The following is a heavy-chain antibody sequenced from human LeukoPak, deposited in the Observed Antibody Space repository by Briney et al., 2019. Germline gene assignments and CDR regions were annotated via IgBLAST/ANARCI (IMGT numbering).Heavy chain of an antibody. CDR2: IKSKTDGGTT. D-gene: IGHD3-3*01. J-gene: IGHJ6*03. V-gene: IGHV3-15*01. CDR3: TTADDYDFWSGYYDYYYYYYMDV. Sequence: GGSLRLSCAASGFTFSNARMSWVRQAPGKGLEWVGRIKSKTDGGTTDYAAPVQGRFTISRDDSKNTLYLQMNSLKTEDTAVYYCTTADDYDFWSGYYDYYYYYYMDVWGKGTTVTVSS. CDR1: GFTFSNAR.